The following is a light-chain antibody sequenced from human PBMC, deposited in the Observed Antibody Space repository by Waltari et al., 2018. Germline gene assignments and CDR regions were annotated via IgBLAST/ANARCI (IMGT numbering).Light chain of an antibody. CDR2: KVS. CDR1: QSLLHSNGNTY. Sequence: DVVMTQSPLSLPITPGQPASMTSRSRQSLLHSNGNTYLSWFLQKPGQPPRRLIYKVSNRDSGVPDRFSGSGAGTDFTLKISRVEAEDVGVYYCMQGTHFPYSFGQGTKVEIK. J-gene: IGKJ2*03. V-gene: IGKV2-30*02. CDR3: MQGTHFPYS.